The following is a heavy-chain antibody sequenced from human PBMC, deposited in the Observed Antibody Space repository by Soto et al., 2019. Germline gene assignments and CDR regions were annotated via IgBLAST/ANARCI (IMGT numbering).Heavy chain of an antibody. D-gene: IGHD3-3*02. V-gene: IGHV4-39*01. CDR3: ASPKIAFYNWFDP. CDR1: GGSISSSSYY. CDR2: IYYSGST. J-gene: IGHJ5*02. Sequence: PSETLSLTCTVSGGSISSSSYYWGWIRQPPGKGLEWIGSIYYSGSTYYNPSLKSRVTISVDTSKNQFSLKLSSVTAADTAVYYCASPKIAFYNWFDPWGQGPRSPSPQ.